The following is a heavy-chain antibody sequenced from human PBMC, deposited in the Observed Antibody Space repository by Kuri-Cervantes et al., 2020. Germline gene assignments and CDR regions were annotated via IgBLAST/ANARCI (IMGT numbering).Heavy chain of an antibody. D-gene: IGHD6-13*01. V-gene: IGHV4-4*07. CDR1: GGSISGYY. CDR3: ARSRGSYYSDY. CDR2: IYISGST. Sequence: GSLRLSCTVSGGSISGYYWSWLRQPAGKGLEWIGRIYISGSTEYNPSLESRVTISVDTSKNQFSLKLSFVTAADTAIYYCARSRGSYYSDYWGQGTLVTVSS. J-gene: IGHJ4*02.